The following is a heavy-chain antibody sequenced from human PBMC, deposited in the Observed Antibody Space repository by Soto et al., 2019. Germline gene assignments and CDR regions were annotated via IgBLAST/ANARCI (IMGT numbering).Heavy chain of an antibody. D-gene: IGHD2-15*01. CDR3: AKSHQMIRSGRLGYGMDV. J-gene: IGHJ6*02. Sequence: ASVKVSCKASAYTFTSYGISWVRQAPGQGLEWMGWISAYNGNTNYAQKLQGRVTMTTDTSTSTAYMELRSLRAEDTAVYYCAKSHQMIRSGRLGYGMDVWGQGTTVTVS. V-gene: IGHV1-18*01. CDR1: AYTFTSYG. CDR2: ISAYNGNT.